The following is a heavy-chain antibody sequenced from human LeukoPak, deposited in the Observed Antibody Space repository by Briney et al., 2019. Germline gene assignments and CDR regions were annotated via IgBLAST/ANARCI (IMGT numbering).Heavy chain of an antibody. CDR2: ISGDGTAR. Sequence: GGSLRLSRAASGFTSSSYWMHWVRQVPGKGLVWVSRISGDGTARNYADSVKGRFTISRDDAKNTVDLQMNSLRGEDTAVYYCVRGRGSYGWFDPWGQGTLVTVSS. CDR3: VRGRGSYGWFDP. V-gene: IGHV3-74*01. J-gene: IGHJ5*02. D-gene: IGHD3-10*01. CDR1: GFTSSSYW.